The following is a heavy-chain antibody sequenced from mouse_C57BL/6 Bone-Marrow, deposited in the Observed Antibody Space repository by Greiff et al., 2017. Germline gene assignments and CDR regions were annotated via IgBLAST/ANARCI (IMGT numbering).Heavy chain of an antibody. CDR2: IDPENGDT. CDR1: GFNIKDDY. J-gene: IGHJ3*01. CDR3: TRIAY. Sequence: VQLKQSGAELVRPGASVKLSCTASGFNIKDDYMHWVKQRHEQGLEWIGWIDPENGDTEYASKFQGKATITVDTSSNTAYLQLSSLTAEDTSVYYCTRIAYWGQGTLVTVSA. V-gene: IGHV14-4*01.